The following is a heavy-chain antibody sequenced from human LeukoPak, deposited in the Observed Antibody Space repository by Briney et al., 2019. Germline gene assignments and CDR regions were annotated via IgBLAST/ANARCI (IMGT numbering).Heavy chain of an antibody. V-gene: IGHV1-18*01. CDR1: GYTFTGYG. CDR2: ISAYNGNT. D-gene: IGHD2-2*01. CDR3: ARDRTAYCSSTSCSTRAFDI. J-gene: IGHJ3*02. Sequence: ASVKVSCKASGYTFTGYGISWVRQAPGQGLEWMGWISAYNGNTNYAQKLQGRVTMTTDTSTSTAYMELRSLRSDDTAVYYCARDRTAYCSSTSCSTRAFDIWGQGTMVTVSS.